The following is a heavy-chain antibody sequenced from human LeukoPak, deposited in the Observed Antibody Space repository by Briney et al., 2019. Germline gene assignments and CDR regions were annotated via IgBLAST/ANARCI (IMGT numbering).Heavy chain of an antibody. Sequence: PGGSLRLSCAASGFTFSNAWMSWVRQAPGKGLEWVGRIKSKTDGGTTDYAAPVKGRCTISRDDSKNTLYLQMNSLKTEDTAVYYCTTGVIQYYYDSSGYLYWGQGTLVTVSS. J-gene: IGHJ4*02. D-gene: IGHD3-22*01. CDR2: IKSKTDGGTT. CDR3: TTGVIQYYYDSSGYLY. V-gene: IGHV3-15*01. CDR1: GFTFSNAW.